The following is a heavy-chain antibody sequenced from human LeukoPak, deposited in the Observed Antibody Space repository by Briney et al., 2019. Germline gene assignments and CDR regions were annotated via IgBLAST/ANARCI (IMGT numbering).Heavy chain of an antibody. CDR1: GFIVSSNY. J-gene: IGHJ4*02. CDR2: IYSGGST. CDR3: ARGGYSSGWYLPYYFDY. V-gene: IGHV3-53*01. D-gene: IGHD6-19*01. Sequence: GGSLRLSCAASGFIVSSNYMSWVRQAPGKGLEWVSVIYSGGSTYYADSVKGRFTISRDNSKNTLYLQMNSLRAEDTAVYYCARGGYSSGWYLPYYFDYWGQGTLVTVSS.